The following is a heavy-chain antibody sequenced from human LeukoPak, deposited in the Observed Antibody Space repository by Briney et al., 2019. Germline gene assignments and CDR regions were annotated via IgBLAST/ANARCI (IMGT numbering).Heavy chain of an antibody. CDR2: ICGTGGST. CDR1: GFTFSSYA. Sequence: PGGSLRLSCAASGFTFSSYAMSWVRQAPGKGLEWVSAICGTGGSTYYTDSMKGRLTISRDNSKNTLYLQMNSLRAEETAIYYCVKDRSDNSSCYLGDYWGQGTLVAVSS. CDR3: VKDRSDNSSCYLGDY. D-gene: IGHD6-13*01. V-gene: IGHV3-23*01. J-gene: IGHJ4*02.